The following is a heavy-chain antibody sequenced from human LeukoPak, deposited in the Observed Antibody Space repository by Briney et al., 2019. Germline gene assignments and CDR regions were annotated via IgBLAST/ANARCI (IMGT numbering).Heavy chain of an antibody. Sequence: SETLSLTCAVYGGSFSGYYWSWIRQPPGKGLEWIGEINHSGSTNYNPSLESRVTISVDTSKNQFSLKLSSVTAADTAVYYCARGYGIAAAGPPLFDYWGQGTLVTVSS. CDR2: INHSGST. J-gene: IGHJ4*02. D-gene: IGHD6-13*01. CDR1: GGSFSGYY. CDR3: ARGYGIAAAGPPLFDY. V-gene: IGHV4-34*01.